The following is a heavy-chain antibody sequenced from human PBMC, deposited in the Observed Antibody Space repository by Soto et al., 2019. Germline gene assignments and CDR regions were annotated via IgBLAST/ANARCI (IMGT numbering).Heavy chain of an antibody. J-gene: IGHJ4*02. CDR2: INPNSGGT. D-gene: IGHD3-10*01. V-gene: IGHV1-2*02. Sequence: GAAVKVSCKASGYTFTGYYMHWVRQAPGQGLEWMGWINPNSGGTNYAQKFQGRVTMTRDTSISTAYMELSRLRSDDTAVYYCARAYGSGSYYAYWGQGTLVTVSS. CDR3: ARAYGSGSYYAY. CDR1: GYTFTGYY.